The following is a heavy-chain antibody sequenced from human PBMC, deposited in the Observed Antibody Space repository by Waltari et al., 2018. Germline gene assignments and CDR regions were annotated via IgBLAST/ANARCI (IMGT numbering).Heavy chain of an antibody. J-gene: IGHJ3*02. CDR3: VRDHRWAFDI. Sequence: EVQLVESGGGLVQPGGSLRLSCAASGFTFSSHSMNWVRQAPGKGLDWLSYIGISSGSMDYADSVKGRFTISRDNAKNSLFLEMNSLRAADTAVYYCVRDHRWAFDIWGQGTMVTVSS. D-gene: IGHD3-16*02. V-gene: IGHV3-48*01. CDR2: IGISSGSM. CDR1: GFTFSSHS.